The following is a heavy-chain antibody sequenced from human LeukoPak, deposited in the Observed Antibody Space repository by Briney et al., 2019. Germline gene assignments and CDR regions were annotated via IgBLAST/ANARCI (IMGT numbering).Heavy chain of an antibody. CDR1: GLSFRSYT. J-gene: IGHJ4*02. CDR3: ARAPGYRGFLDY. CDR2: ISASSTAI. V-gene: IGHV3-48*01. Sequence: PGGSLRLSCAVSGLSFRSYTMNWVRQAPGKGLEWISSISASSTAIYYADSVKGRFTISRDNAKNSLYLQMNSLRAEDTAVYYCARAPGYRGFLDYWGQGTLVTVSS. D-gene: IGHD6-13*01.